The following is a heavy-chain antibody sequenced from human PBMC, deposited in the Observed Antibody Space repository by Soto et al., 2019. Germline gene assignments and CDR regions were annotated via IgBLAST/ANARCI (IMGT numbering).Heavy chain of an antibody. D-gene: IGHD2-8*01. CDR2: ITTSGGNT. CDR1: GFTFSTYA. V-gene: IGHV3-23*01. CDR3: AGRYCTNGVCYTNYYYYIDV. J-gene: IGHJ6*03. Sequence: EVQLLESGGGLVQPGGSLRLSCAASGFTFSTYAMSWVRQAPGKGLEWVSTITTSGGNTYYADSVQGRFTISRHNSKYMLYLQMNSLRAEETAVYYCAGRYCTNGVCYTNYYYYIDVWGKGPTVTVS.